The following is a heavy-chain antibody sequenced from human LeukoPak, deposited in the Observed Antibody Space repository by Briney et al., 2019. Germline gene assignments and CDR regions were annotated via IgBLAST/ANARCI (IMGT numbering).Heavy chain of an antibody. V-gene: IGHV3-21*01. CDR2: ISSSSSYI. Sequence: PGGSLRLSCAASGFTFSVYAMNWVRQAPGKGLEWVSSISSSSSYIYYADSVKGRFTISRDNAKNSLYLQMNSLRAEDTAVYYCARARTAMVRGDTFDYWGQGTLVTASS. J-gene: IGHJ4*02. CDR1: GFTFSVYA. CDR3: ARARTAMVRGDTFDY. D-gene: IGHD3-10*01.